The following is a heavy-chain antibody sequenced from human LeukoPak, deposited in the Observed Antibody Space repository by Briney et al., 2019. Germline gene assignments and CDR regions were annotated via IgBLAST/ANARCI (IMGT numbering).Heavy chain of an antibody. Sequence: HSGGSLRPSCAVSGFPFSFYEINWVRQAPGRGLEWVSKIGSSGRTRYYADSVKGRFSISRDNAKNSLYLQMNSLRVEDTCVYYCALLAVASDFDYWGQGALVTVSS. V-gene: IGHV3-48*03. CDR2: IGSSGRTR. J-gene: IGHJ4*02. CDR1: GFPFSFYE. CDR3: ALLAVASDFDY. D-gene: IGHD6-19*01.